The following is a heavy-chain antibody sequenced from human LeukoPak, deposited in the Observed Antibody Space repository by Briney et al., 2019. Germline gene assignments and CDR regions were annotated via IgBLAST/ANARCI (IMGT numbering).Heavy chain of an antibody. CDR3: AKDGETYYYGSGSYYGHFDY. D-gene: IGHD3-10*01. J-gene: IGHJ4*02. Sequence: ASVKVSCKASGYTFTSYDINWVRQATGQGLEWMGWINPNSGDTGYAQKFQGRVTMTRNTSISTAYMELSSLRSEDTAVYYCAKDGETYYYGSGSYYGHFDYWGQGTLVTVSS. CDR2: INPNSGDT. CDR1: GYTFTSYD. V-gene: IGHV1-8*01.